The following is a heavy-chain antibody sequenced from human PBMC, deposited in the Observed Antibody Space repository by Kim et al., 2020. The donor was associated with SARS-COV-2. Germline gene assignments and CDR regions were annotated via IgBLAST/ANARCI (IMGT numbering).Heavy chain of an antibody. CDR2: IHASGST. CDR1: GGSFSSYR. Sequence: PETLSLICTVSGGSFSSYRWSWIRQSAGKGLEWIGRIHASGSTNYNPSLKSRLTMSVDASQHQMSLKLSSVTAADTAMYYCARQVAGTDRRFDYWGQGILVTVSS. V-gene: IGHV4-4*07. D-gene: IGHD6-19*01. CDR3: ARQVAGTDRRFDY. J-gene: IGHJ4*02.